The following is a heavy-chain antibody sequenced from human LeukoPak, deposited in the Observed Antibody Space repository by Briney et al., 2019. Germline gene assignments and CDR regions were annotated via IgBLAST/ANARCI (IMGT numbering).Heavy chain of an antibody. CDR3: AKDPQGGYNFWSGYCPTFGY. J-gene: IGHJ4*02. CDR2: ISGSGDST. CDR1: GFNFSNYA. V-gene: IGHV3-23*01. D-gene: IGHD3-3*01. Sequence: PGGSLRLSCAASGFNFSNYAMSWVRQAPGKGLEWVSVISGSGDSTYYADSVKGRFTISRDNSKSMLYLQMNSLRAGDTAVYYCAKDPQGGYNFWSGYCPTFGYWGQGTLVPVSS.